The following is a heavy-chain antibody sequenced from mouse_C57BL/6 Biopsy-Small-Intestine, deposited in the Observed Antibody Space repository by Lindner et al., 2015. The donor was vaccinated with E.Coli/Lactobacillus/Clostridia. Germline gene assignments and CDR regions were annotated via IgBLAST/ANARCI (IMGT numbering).Heavy chain of an antibody. J-gene: IGHJ2*01. CDR3: ARDWDYFDY. CDR2: INPSSYYT. CDR1: LHLLLAYW. Sequence: VQLQESGAELAKPGASVKMSCKAFWLHLLLAYWIHWVKQRPGQGLEWIGFINPSSYYTEYNQKFKDKATLTADKSSSTAYMQLSSLTSEDSAVYYCARDWDYFDYWGQGTTLTVSS. V-gene: IGHV1-7*01. D-gene: IGHD4-1*01.